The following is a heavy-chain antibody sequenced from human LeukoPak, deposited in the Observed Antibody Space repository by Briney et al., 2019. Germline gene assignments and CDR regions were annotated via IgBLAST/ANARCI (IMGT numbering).Heavy chain of an antibody. CDR2: IGGSGGST. J-gene: IGHJ4*02. D-gene: IGHD3-10*01. Sequence: GGSLTLSCATSRFTFRNYAMSWVRQAPGKGLEWVSAIGGSGGSTYYADSVKGRFTISRDNSKNTLYLQMNSLRAEDTAVYYCARCITMLQGVISYFYYRGQGTLVTVSS. CDR3: ARCITMLQGVISYFYY. CDR1: RFTFRNYA. V-gene: IGHV3-23*01.